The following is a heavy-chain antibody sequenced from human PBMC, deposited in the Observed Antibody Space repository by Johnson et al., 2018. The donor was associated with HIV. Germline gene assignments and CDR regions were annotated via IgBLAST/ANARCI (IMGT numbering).Heavy chain of an antibody. CDR1: GFTFSSHG. Sequence: VQLVESGGGVVQTGRSLRLSCAASGFTFSSHGMHWVRQAPGKGLQWVALICCDGISQDYVDSVKGRIIISSDNCKTTLCLRAEDTAVYYCAKDRVDGRYCGGDCPDAFDIWGQGTMVTVSS. CDR2: ICCDGISQ. D-gene: IGHD2-21*02. CDR3: AKDRVDGRYCGGDCPDAFDI. J-gene: IGHJ3*02. V-gene: IGHV3-30*18.